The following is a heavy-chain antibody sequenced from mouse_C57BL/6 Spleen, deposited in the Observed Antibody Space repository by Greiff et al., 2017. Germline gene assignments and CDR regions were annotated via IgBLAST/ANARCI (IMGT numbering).Heavy chain of an antibody. J-gene: IGHJ4*01. CDR1: GYTFTDYY. Sequence: QVQLQQSGAELVRPGASVKLSCKASGYTFTDYYINWVKQRPGQGLEWIARIYPGSGNTYYNEKFKGKATLTAEKSSSTAYMQLSSLTSEDSAVYFCARPLLLLPYAMDYWGQGTSVTVSS. CDR2: IYPGSGNT. D-gene: IGHD1-1*01. V-gene: IGHV1-76*01. CDR3: ARPLLLLPYAMDY.